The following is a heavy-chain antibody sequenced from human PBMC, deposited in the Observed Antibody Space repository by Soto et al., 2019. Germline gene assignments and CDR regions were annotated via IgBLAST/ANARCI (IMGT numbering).Heavy chain of an antibody. Sequence: SETLSLTCTVSGGSISSSSYYWGWIRQPPGKGLEWIGSIYYSGSTYYNPSLKSRITISVDTSKNQFSLKLSSVTAADTAVYYCARHVAVAGYYFDYWGQGTLVTVSS. CDR2: IYYSGST. J-gene: IGHJ4*02. D-gene: IGHD6-19*01. CDR3: ARHVAVAGYYFDY. V-gene: IGHV4-39*01. CDR1: GGSISSSSYY.